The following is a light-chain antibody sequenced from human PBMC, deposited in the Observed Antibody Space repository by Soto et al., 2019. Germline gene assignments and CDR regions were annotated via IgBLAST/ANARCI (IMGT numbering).Light chain of an antibody. V-gene: IGKV1-27*01. CDR1: QCISNY. CDR3: QKYNSAPRT. CDR2: AAS. J-gene: IGKJ1*01. Sequence: DIQMTQSPSSLSAAVGDRVTITCRASQCISNYLAWYQQKQGKVPKLLIYAASTLQSGVPSRFSGSGSGTDFTLTISSLQPEDVASYYCQKYNSAPRTFGEGTKVEIK.